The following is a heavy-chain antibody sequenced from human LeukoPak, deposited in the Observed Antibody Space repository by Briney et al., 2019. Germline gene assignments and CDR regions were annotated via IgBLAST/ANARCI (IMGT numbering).Heavy chain of an antibody. D-gene: IGHD6-19*01. CDR3: ATHTGYSSGWHYYFDY. CDR1: GFTFSSYA. Sequence: GGSLRLSCAASGFTFSSYAMSWVRQAPGKGLEWVSAISGSGGSTYYADSVKGRFTISGDNSQNTLYLQMNNLRAEDTAVYYCATHTGYSSGWHYYFDYWGQGTLVTVSS. V-gene: IGHV3-23*01. J-gene: IGHJ4*02. CDR2: ISGSGGST.